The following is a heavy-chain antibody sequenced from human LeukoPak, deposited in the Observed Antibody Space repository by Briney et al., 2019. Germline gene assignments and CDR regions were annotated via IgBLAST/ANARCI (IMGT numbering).Heavy chain of an antibody. CDR3: AILWDSYGYNFDY. CDR2: INPNIGGT. Sequence: GASVKVSCKASGYTFTGYFVHWVRQAPGQGLEWMGRINPNIGGTNYAQKFQGRATMTRDTFISTAYMELSRLRSDDTAVYYCAILWDSYGYNFDYWGQGTLVTVSS. D-gene: IGHD5-18*01. CDR1: GYTFTGYF. J-gene: IGHJ4*02. V-gene: IGHV1-2*06.